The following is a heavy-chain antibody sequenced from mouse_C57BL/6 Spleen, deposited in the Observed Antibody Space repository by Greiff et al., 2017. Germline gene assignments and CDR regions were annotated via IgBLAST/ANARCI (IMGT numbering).Heavy chain of an antibody. CDR3: ASDDGNAMDY. D-gene: IGHD2-3*01. CDR1: GFSLTSYG. J-gene: IGHJ4*01. CDR2: IWGVGST. Sequence: VHLVESGPGLVAPSQSLSITCTVSGFSLTSYGVDWVRQSPGKGLEWLGVIWGVGSTNYNSALKSRLSISKDNSKSQVFLKMNSLQTDDTAMYYCASDDGNAMDYWGQGTSVTVSS. V-gene: IGHV2-6*01.